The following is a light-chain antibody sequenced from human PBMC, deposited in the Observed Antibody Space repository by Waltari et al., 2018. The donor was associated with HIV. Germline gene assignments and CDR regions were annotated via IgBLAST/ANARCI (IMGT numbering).Light chain of an antibody. CDR1: SSDVGCYDY. J-gene: IGLJ2*01. CDR3: SSYAGSNNLI. CDR2: EVT. V-gene: IGLV2-8*01. Sequence: QSALTQPLSASGSPGQSVTISCTGTSSDVGCYDYVSWYQPHPGKAPKLMLYEVTKRPSGVPDRFSGSKSGNTASLTVSGLQTEDEADYYCSSYAGSNNLIFGGGTKLTVL.